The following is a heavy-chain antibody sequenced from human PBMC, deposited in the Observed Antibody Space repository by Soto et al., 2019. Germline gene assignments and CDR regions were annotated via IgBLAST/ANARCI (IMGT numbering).Heavy chain of an antibody. D-gene: IGHD3-22*01. V-gene: IGHV1-69*13. CDR1: GGTFSSYA. Sequence: SVKVSCKASGGTFSSYAISWVRQAPGQGLEWMGGIIPIFGTANYAQKFQGRVTITADESTSTAYMELSSLRSEDTAVYYCATGTYYYDSSGYSYFDYWGQGTLVTVSS. J-gene: IGHJ4*02. CDR2: IIPIFGTA. CDR3: ATGTYYYDSSGYSYFDY.